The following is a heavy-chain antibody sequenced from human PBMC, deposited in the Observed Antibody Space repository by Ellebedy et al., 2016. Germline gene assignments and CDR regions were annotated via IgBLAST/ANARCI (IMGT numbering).Heavy chain of an antibody. CDR1: GYTFTGYY. J-gene: IGHJ5*02. V-gene: IGHV1-2*02. CDR2: INPNSGGT. D-gene: IGHD6-6*01. CDR3: ARSSPSSSNWFDP. Sequence: ASVKVSCXASGYTFTGYYMHWVRQAPGQGLEWMGWINPNSGGTNYAQKFQGRVTMTRDTSISTAYMELRSLRSDDTAVYYCARSSPSSSNWFDPWGQGTLVTVSS.